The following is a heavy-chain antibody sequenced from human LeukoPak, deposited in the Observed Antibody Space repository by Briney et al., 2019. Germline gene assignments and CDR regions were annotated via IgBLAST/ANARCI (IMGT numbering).Heavy chain of an antibody. V-gene: IGHV1-18*04. J-gene: IGHJ5*02. D-gene: IGHD5-12*01. Sequence: ASVKVSCKASGYTFTGYYMHWVRQAPGQGLEWMGWISAYNGNTNYAQKLQGRVTMTTDTSTSTAYMELRSLRSDDTAVYYCARADIVDWFDPWGQGTLVTVSS. CDR1: GYTFTGYY. CDR3: ARADIVDWFDP. CDR2: ISAYNGNT.